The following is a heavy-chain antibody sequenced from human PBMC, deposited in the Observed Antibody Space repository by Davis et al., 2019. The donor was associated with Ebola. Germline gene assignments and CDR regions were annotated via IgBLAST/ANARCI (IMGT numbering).Heavy chain of an antibody. J-gene: IGHJ4*02. Sequence: SQTLSLTCAISGDSVSRNSAAWNWIRQSPSRGLEWLGRTYYRSKWFVDYAVSVKSRITINPDTSKNEFSLHLTSVTHEDAAVYYCARDPPYDQGYDYWGQGTLVTVSS. CDR1: GDSVSRNSAA. V-gene: IGHV6-1*01. CDR3: ARDPPYDQGYDY. CDR2: TYYRSKWFV. D-gene: IGHD3-22*01.